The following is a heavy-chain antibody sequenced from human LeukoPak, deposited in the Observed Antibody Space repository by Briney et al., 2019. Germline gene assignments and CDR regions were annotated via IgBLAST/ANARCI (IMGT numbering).Heavy chain of an antibody. D-gene: IGHD1-26*01. J-gene: IGHJ4*02. CDR1: GFTFSSYW. CDR2: ISSDGSRT. Sequence: GGSLRLSCAASGFTFSSYWMHWVRQAPGKGLVWVARISSDGSRTTYADSVKGRFTTSRDNSKNTLYLQMNSLRAEDTAVYYCAKRGAEVGTTVAPGDYWGQGTLLTVSS. CDR3: AKRGAEVGTTVAPGDY. V-gene: IGHV3-74*03.